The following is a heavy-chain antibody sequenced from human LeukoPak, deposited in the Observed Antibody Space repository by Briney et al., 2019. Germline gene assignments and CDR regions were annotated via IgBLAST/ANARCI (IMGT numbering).Heavy chain of an antibody. CDR2: IYSSGST. Sequence: PSETLSLTCTVSGGSISSYYWSWIRQPPGKGLEWIGYIYSSGSTNYNPSLKSRVTISVDTSKNQFSLKLTSVTAADTAVYYCARMYYFGSGSYHFDYWGQGTLVTVSS. J-gene: IGHJ4*02. CDR3: ARMYYFGSGSYHFDY. V-gene: IGHV4-59*08. D-gene: IGHD3-10*01. CDR1: GGSISSYY.